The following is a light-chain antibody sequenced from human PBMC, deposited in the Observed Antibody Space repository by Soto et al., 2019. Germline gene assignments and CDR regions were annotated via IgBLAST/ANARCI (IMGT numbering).Light chain of an antibody. CDR3: QQYHKWPLT. J-gene: IGKJ1*01. CDR1: QSVSSN. V-gene: IGKV3-15*01. CDR2: AVS. Sequence: EIMMTQSPGTLSASPGERATLSCRASQSVSSNLAWYQQKPGQAPRLLIYAVSTRATGIPARFSGSGSGTEFTLTISSLQSEDVAVYYCQQYHKWPLTFGQGTKVEIK.